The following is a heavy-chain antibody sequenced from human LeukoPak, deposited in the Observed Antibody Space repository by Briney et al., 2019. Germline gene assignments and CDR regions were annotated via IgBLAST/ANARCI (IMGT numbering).Heavy chain of an antibody. CDR3: AKKRATLFGDLDY. CDR1: GLTFTSYA. D-gene: IGHD2-21*02. J-gene: IGHJ4*02. V-gene: IGHV3-23*01. CDR2: ISTSGGST. Sequence: PGGSLRLSCAASGLTFTSYAMSWVRQAPGKGLEWVSGISTSGGSTYYADSVKGRFTISRDNSKNTLYLQMNSLRAEDTAVYYCAKKRATLFGDLDYWGQGTLVIVSS.